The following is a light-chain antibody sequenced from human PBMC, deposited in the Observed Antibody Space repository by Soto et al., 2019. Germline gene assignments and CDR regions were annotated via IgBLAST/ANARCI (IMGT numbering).Light chain of an antibody. Sequence: DIQMTQSPSSLSATVGDRVTITCQASQDISNYLNWYQQKPGKAPNLLIYEASNLEAGVPSRFSGSGSGTDFTFTISSPQPEDIGTYYCQQYDNVFTFGLGTRLEI. V-gene: IGKV1-33*01. CDR2: EAS. CDR3: QQYDNVFT. J-gene: IGKJ5*01. CDR1: QDISNY.